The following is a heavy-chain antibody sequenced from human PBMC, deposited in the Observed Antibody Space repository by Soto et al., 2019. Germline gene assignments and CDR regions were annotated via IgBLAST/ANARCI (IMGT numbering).Heavy chain of an antibody. CDR2: INAGNGNT. Sequence: ASVNVSCKSSGYTFTSYSIHWVRQAPGQRLEWMGWINAGNGNTKYSQKFQGRVTITRDTSASTAYMELSSLRSEDTAVYYCAKELGGYYYYGMDVWGQGTTVTVSS. D-gene: IGHD3-16*01. J-gene: IGHJ6*02. CDR1: GYTFTSYS. CDR3: AKELGGYYYYGMDV. V-gene: IGHV1-3*01.